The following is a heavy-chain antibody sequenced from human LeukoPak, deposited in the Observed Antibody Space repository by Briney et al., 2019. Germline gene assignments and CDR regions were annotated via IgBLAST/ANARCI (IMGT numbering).Heavy chain of an antibody. J-gene: IGHJ4*02. Sequence: SETLSLTCNVSGASISSYYWSWIRQPPGEGLEWIGYFYHSGGTNYNPSLESRATISIDTSKNEVSLKLRSVTAADTAVYYCARGASSSWYSLWKFWGQGTLVTVSS. CDR1: GASISSYY. V-gene: IGHV4-59*01. CDR2: FYHSGGT. D-gene: IGHD6-13*01. CDR3: ARGASSSWYSLWKF.